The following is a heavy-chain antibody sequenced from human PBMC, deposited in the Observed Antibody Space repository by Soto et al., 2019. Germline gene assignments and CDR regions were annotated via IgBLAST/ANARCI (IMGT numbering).Heavy chain of an antibody. J-gene: IGHJ4*02. V-gene: IGHV4-39*01. D-gene: IGHD6-13*01. CDR2: IYYTGST. CDR1: RGSISSSDYY. Sequence: QLQLQESGPGLVKPSETLSLTCTVSRGSISSSDYYWGWIRQPPGKGLEWIGSIYYTGSTYYNPSLSSRXXIXVXXSRNQFSLKLSSVTAADTAVYYCARHHRGSWYANYWGQGTLVTVSS. CDR3: ARHHRGSWYANY.